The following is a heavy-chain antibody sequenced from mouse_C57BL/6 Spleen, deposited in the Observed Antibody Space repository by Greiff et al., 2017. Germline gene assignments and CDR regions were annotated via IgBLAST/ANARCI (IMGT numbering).Heavy chain of an antibody. Sequence: EVQRVESEGGLVQPGSSMKLSCTASGFTFSDYYMAWVSQVPEKGLEWVANINYDGSSTYYLDSLQSRFLISRDNAKNILYLQMSSLRSEDTATYYCARERDYSNYGYAMDYWGQGTSVTVSS. CDR1: GFTFSDYY. CDR3: ARERDYSNYGYAMDY. D-gene: IGHD2-5*01. V-gene: IGHV5-16*01. J-gene: IGHJ4*01. CDR2: INYDGSST.